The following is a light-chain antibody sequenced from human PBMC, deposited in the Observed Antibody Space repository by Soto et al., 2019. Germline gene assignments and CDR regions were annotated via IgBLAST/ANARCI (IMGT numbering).Light chain of an antibody. V-gene: IGKV3-20*01. CDR3: QQYGTSPPGT. CDR2: GAS. J-gene: IGKJ1*01. CDR1: QRVNSSY. Sequence: IVLTQAPGTLSLSPGESATLSCRASQRVNSSYFAWYQQQPRQAPRRRIYGASSRAAGSPDRCSGSGSGTEFTPTISSLEPEDYAVYYCQQYGTSPPGTFGQGTKVDIK.